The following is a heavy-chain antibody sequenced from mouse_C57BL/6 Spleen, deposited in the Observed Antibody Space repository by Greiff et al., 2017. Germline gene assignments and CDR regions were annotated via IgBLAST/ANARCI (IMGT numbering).Heavy chain of an antibody. CDR2: INPNNGGT. V-gene: IGHV1-22*01. J-gene: IGHJ4*01. CDR3: ARNYGPDYYAMDY. Sequence: EVQLQQSGPELVKPGASVKMSCKAPGYTFTDYNMHWVKQSHGKSLEWIGYINPNNGGTSYNQKFKGKATLTVNKSSSTAYMELRSLTSEDSAVYYCARNYGPDYYAMDYWGQGTSVTVSS. CDR1: GYTFTDYN. D-gene: IGHD1-1*01.